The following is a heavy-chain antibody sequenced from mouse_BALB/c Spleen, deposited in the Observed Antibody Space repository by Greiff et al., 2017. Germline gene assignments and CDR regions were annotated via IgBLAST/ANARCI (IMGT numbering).Heavy chain of an antibody. Sequence: EVQGVESGAELVKPGASVKLSCTASGFNIKDTYMHWVKQRPEQGLEWIGRIDPANGNTKYDPKFQGKATITADTSSNTAYLQLSSLTSEDTAVYYCARSNWDRAMDYWGQGTSVTVSS. CDR2: IDPANGNT. J-gene: IGHJ4*01. CDR3: ARSNWDRAMDY. CDR1: GFNIKDTY. D-gene: IGHD4-1*01. V-gene: IGHV14-3*02.